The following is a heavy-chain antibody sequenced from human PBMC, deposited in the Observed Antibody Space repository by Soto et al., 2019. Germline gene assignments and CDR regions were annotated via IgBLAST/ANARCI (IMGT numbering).Heavy chain of an antibody. CDR3: ARHVANGFTFDV. CDR2: IYYSGST. V-gene: IGHV4-59*08. CDR1: GGSLSSYY. J-gene: IGHJ2*01. D-gene: IGHD2-21*01. Sequence: QVQLQESGPGLVKPSETLSLTCTVSGGSLSSYYWSWIRQPPGKGLEWIGYIYYSGSTKYNPSLKTRISIAVVXSKNQFSLKLTSVTAADTAMYYCARHVANGFTFDVWGRGTLVTVSS.